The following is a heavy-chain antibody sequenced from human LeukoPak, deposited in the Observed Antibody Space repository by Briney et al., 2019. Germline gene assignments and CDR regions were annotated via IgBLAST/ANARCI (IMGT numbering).Heavy chain of an antibody. J-gene: IGHJ4*02. CDR3: TRGRYQLLGPNDS. Sequence: PGGSLRLSCAASGFTFDDYAMHWVRQAPGKGLEWVSGIGWNSGGIVYADSVKGRFTISRDNDKNSVYLQMNSLRDEDTAVYFCTRGRYQLLGPNDSWGQGSLVTVSS. D-gene: IGHD2-2*01. V-gene: IGHV3-9*01. CDR2: IGWNSGGI. CDR1: GFTFDDYA.